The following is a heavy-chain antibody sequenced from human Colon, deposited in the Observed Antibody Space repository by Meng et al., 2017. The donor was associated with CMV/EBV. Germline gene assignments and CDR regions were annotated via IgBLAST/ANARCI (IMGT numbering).Heavy chain of an antibody. CDR1: GGSFSGYY. CDR3: ARGLYGSGRHQIDY. Sequence: QVQLQQWGAGLLKPSETLSLTCAVYGGSFSGYYWSWIRQPPGKGLEWIGEINHSGSTNYNPSLKSRVTISVDTSKNQFSLKLSSVTAADTAVYYCARGLYGSGRHQIDYWGQGTLVTVSS. J-gene: IGHJ4*02. CDR2: INHSGST. D-gene: IGHD3-10*01. V-gene: IGHV4-34*01.